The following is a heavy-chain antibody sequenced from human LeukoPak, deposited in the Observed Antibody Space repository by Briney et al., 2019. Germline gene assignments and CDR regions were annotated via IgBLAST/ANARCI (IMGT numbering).Heavy chain of an antibody. V-gene: IGHV3-23*01. Sequence: GGSLRLACAASGFTFSGYAMSWVRHAPGKGLEWVSAISSSGGSTYYADSVKGRFTISRDNSKNTLYLQMNSLRAEDTAVYYCAKDRSLVDNGDYDAGDYWGQGTLVSVSS. J-gene: IGHJ4*02. CDR3: AKDRSLVDNGDYDAGDY. CDR2: ISSSGGST. D-gene: IGHD4-17*01. CDR1: GFTFSGYA.